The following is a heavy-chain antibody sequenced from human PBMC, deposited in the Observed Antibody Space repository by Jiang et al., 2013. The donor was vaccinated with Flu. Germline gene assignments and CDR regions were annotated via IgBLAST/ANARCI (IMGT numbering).Heavy chain of an antibody. Sequence: GSGLVKPSGTLSLNCAVSGGSISSYFWTWIRQPPGKGLEWIGHIYYTGDTSVNASLQSRVSMSLDTSKTEFSLTMTSVTAADTAVYYCARDSSATPGLLVSGGRGILVTVSS. J-gene: IGHJ4*01. V-gene: IGHV4-59*01. D-gene: IGHD2-15*01. CDR2: IYYTGDT. CDR1: GGSISSYF. CDR3: ARDSSATPGLLVS.